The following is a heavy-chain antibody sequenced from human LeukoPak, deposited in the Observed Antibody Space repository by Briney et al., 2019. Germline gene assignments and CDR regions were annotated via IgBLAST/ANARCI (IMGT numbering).Heavy chain of an antibody. D-gene: IGHD3-3*01. CDR3: TRALVTIFGVARPGAFDI. CDR1: GFTFSNAW. J-gene: IGHJ3*02. CDR2: IKSKTDGGTT. Sequence: GGSLRLSCAASGFTFSNAWMSWVRQAPGKGLEWVGRIKSKTDGGTTDYAAPVKGRFTISRDDSKNTLYLQMNSLKTEDTAVYYCTRALVTIFGVARPGAFDIWGQGTMVTVAS. V-gene: IGHV3-15*01.